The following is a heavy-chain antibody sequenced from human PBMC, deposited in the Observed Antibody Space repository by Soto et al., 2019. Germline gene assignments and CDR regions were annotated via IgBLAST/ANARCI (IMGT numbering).Heavy chain of an antibody. CDR1: GFTFRTYG. CDR2: ISNNGINK. D-gene: IGHD6-6*01. Sequence: QVQLVESGGGAVQPGRSLRLSCAASGFTFRTYGMHWVRQAPGKGLEWLAVISNNGINKYYADSVKGRFTISRDNSRDTLFLQMNSLRCEDTAIYYCAKVIRADSTSSNFYYYSGLDVWGQGTTVTVS. CDR3: AKVIRADSTSSNFYYYSGLDV. J-gene: IGHJ6*02. V-gene: IGHV3-30*18.